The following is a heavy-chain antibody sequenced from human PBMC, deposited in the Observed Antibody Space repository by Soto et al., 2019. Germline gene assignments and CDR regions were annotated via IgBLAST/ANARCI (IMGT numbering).Heavy chain of an antibody. CDR2: INPSGGST. J-gene: IGHJ6*02. D-gene: IGHD3-10*01. CDR1: GYTFTSYY. Sequence: ASLKVSCKASGYTFTSYYMHWVRQAPGQGLEWMGIINPSGGSTSYARKFQGRVTMTRDTSTSTVYMEVTGLRSEDTAVYYCAGWGYAKLLYFPSSYYYGMDVWGQATTVTVSS. CDR3: AGWGYAKLLYFPSSYYYGMDV. V-gene: IGHV1-46*01.